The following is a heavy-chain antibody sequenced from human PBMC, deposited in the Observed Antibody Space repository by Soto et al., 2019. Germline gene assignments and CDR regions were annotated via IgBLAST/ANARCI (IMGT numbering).Heavy chain of an antibody. CDR3: ARSGSRGWYSGNWFDP. Sequence: QLQLQESGPGLVKPSETLSLTCTVSGGSLSSSSYYWGWIRQPPGKGLEWIGSIYYSGSTYYNPSLKSRVTISVTTSEDQFSMKLSSETAAVTAVDNGARSGSRGWYSGNWFDPWGQGTLVTVSS. CDR1: GGSLSSSSYY. J-gene: IGHJ5*02. CDR2: IYYSGST. D-gene: IGHD6-19*01. V-gene: IGHV4-39*01.